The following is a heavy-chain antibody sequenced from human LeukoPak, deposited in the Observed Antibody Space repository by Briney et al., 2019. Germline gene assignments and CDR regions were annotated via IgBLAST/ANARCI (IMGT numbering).Heavy chain of an antibody. J-gene: IGHJ3*02. D-gene: IGHD1-1*01. CDR1: GFTFSSYW. Sequence: PGGSLRLSCAASGFTFSSYWMHWVRQAPGKGLVWVSRINSDGSSTSYADSVKGRFTISRDNAKNTLYLQMNSLRAEDTAVYYCARMQLDHDALDIWGQGTMVTVSS. V-gene: IGHV3-74*01. CDR3: ARMQLDHDALDI. CDR2: INSDGSST.